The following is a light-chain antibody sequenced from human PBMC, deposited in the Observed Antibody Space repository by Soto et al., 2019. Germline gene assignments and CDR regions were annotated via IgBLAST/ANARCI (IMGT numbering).Light chain of an antibody. CDR3: RSYTSSDTLV. V-gene: IGLV2-14*01. CDR2: EVN. Sequence: QSALTQPASLSGSPGLSITISCTGTSSDVGGYNYVSWYQQHTGKAPKQMSYEVNIRPSEIYNRFSGAKSGNTASLTISGLQAEDLPDYYCRSYTSSDTLVFGTGTKVTVL. CDR1: SSDVGGYNY. J-gene: IGLJ1*01.